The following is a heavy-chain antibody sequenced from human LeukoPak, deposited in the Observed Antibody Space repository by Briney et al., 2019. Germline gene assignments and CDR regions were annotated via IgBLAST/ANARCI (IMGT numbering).Heavy chain of an antibody. CDR2: ISAYNGNT. J-gene: IGHJ4*02. D-gene: IGHD3-10*01. V-gene: IGHV1-18*01. CDR1: GYTFTNYG. CDR3: ARDPLRYYYGSGSYYITSGDPFDY. Sequence: ASVKVSCKASGYTFTNYGISWVRQAPGQGLEWMGWISAYNGNTNYAQKLQGRVTMTTDTSTSTAYMELRSLRSDDTAVYYCARDPLRYYYGSGSYYITSGDPFDYWGQGTLVTVSS.